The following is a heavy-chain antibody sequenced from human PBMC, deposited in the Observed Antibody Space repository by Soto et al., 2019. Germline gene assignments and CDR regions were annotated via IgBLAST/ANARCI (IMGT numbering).Heavy chain of an antibody. D-gene: IGHD6-13*01. CDR2: ISSSGSTI. V-gene: IGHV3-48*03. CDR1: GFTFSSYE. CDR3: ARAQTPFSYSSSWYYYYYGMDV. J-gene: IGHJ6*02. Sequence: LRLSCAASGFTFSSYEMNWVRQAPGKGLEWVSYISSSGSTIYYADSVKGRFTISRDNAKNSLFLQMNSLRAEDTAVYYCARAQTPFSYSSSWYYYYYGMDVWGQGTTVTVSS.